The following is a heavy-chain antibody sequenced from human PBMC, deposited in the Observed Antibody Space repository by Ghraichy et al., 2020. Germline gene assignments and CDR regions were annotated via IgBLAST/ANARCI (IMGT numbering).Heavy chain of an antibody. J-gene: IGHJ4*02. Sequence: GGSLRLSCAVSGLNFDDYAMYWVRQAPGKGLEWVSGITWNSGSIGYADSLKGRFTISRDNAKNSLYLQMNSLRAEDTALYYCAKGGGSSSSSNFDYWGQGTLVTVSS. D-gene: IGHD6-6*01. CDR1: GLNFDDYA. CDR2: ITWNSGSI. V-gene: IGHV3-9*01. CDR3: AKGGGSSSSSNFDY.